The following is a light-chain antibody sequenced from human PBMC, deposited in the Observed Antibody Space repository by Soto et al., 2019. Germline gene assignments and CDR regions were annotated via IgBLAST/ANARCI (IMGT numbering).Light chain of an antibody. V-gene: IGLV2-14*01. CDR2: DVS. Sequence: QSVLTQPASVSGSAGQSITISCTGTNSDVGGYNYVSWYQQHPGKAPKLMIYDVSDRPSGVSNRFSGSKSGNTASLTISGLQAEDEADYYCGSYTRNSTYVFGTGTKVTVL. CDR1: NSDVGGYNY. J-gene: IGLJ1*01. CDR3: GSYTRNSTYV.